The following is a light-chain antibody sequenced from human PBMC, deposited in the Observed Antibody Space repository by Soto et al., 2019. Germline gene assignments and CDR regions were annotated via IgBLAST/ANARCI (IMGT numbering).Light chain of an antibody. Sequence: EIVLRQSPATLSLSPGERATLSCRASQSVSSYLAWYQQKPGQAPRLLIYDASNRATGIPARFSGSGSGTDFPLTISSLEPEDFAVYYCHQRSNWPPTFGGGTKVEIK. V-gene: IGKV3-11*01. CDR2: DAS. CDR1: QSVSSY. J-gene: IGKJ4*01. CDR3: HQRSNWPPT.